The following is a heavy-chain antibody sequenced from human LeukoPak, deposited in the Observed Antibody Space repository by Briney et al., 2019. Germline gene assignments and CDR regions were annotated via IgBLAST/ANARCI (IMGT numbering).Heavy chain of an antibody. J-gene: IGHJ6*03. Sequence: PGGSLRLSCAASGFTFSSYAMHWVRQAPGKGLEWVAVISSDGSNKYYADSVKGRFTISRDNSKNTLYLQMNSLRAEDTAVYYCAKSPGLWWPRADYYYMDVWGKGTTVTISS. V-gene: IGHV3-30*04. CDR2: ISSDGSNK. D-gene: IGHD2-21*01. CDR1: GFTFSSYA. CDR3: AKSPGLWWPRADYYYMDV.